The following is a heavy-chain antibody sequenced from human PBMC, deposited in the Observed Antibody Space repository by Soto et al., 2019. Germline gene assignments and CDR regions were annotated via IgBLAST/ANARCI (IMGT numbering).Heavy chain of an antibody. CDR1: GGSISSDGHY. D-gene: IGHD4-17*01. CDR3: AGVRGIGDYVIDN. V-gene: IGHV4-31*03. CDR2: IYYSGST. Sequence: QVQLQESGPGLVKPSQTLSLTCSVSGGSISSDGHYWSWIRQHPGKGLGWIGNIYYSGSTFYNPSLKSGVTMSVDTSKNQFSLKVNSVTTADTAVYYCAGVRGIGDYVIDNWGQGTLVTVSS. J-gene: IGHJ4*02.